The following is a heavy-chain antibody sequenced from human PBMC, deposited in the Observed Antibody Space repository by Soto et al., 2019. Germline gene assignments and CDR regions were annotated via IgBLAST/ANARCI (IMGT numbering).Heavy chain of an antibody. D-gene: IGHD5-12*01. CDR3: ARGERGYSGYDFYYYGMDV. Sequence: SETLSLTCAVDGGSFSGYYWSWNRKPPWKGLEWIGEINHSGSTNYNPSLTSRVTISVDTSKNQFYLKLSSVTAADTAVYYCARGERGYSGYDFYYYGMDVWGPGTTVTVFS. CDR1: GGSFSGYY. V-gene: IGHV4-34*01. J-gene: IGHJ6*02. CDR2: INHSGST.